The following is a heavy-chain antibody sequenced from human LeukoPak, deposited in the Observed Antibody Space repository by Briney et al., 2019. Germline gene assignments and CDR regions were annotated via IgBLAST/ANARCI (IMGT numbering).Heavy chain of an antibody. CDR1: GGSISTGGYY. V-gene: IGHV4-31*03. CDR3: ARAAPNYYDSSGSLRNPYFDY. Sequence: SQTLSLTCTVSGGSISTGGYYWSWIRQHPGKGLEWIGNIYYSGSTYYSPSLKSRVTMSVDTSKNQFSLTLISVTAAGTAVYFCARAAPNYYDSSGSLRNPYFDYWGQGTLVTVSS. J-gene: IGHJ4*02. D-gene: IGHD3-22*01. CDR2: IYYSGST.